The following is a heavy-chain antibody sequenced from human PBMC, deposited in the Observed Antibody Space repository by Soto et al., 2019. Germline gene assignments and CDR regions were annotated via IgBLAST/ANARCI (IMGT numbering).Heavy chain of an antibody. CDR3: ARLTVTPNKYYY. V-gene: IGHV3-7*03. D-gene: IGHD4-17*01. Sequence: LRLSCAASGFAVSSYSMHWVRQAPGKGLEWVANIKQDGSEKYYVDSVKGRFTISRDNAKNSLYLQMNSLRAEDTAVYYCARLTVTPNKYYY. CDR1: GFAVSSYS. J-gene: IGHJ6*01. CDR2: IKQDGSEK.